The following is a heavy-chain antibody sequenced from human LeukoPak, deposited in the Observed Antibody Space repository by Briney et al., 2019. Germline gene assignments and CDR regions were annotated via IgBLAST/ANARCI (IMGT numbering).Heavy chain of an antibody. Sequence: GGSLRLSCAASGFTFSTFTMNWVRQAPGKGLEWVSSISSSSSFIYYADSVKGRFTISRDNAKNSLYLQMNSLRAEDTAVYYCARQKFGLLWFAEELNDYWGQGTLVTVSS. V-gene: IGHV3-21*01. CDR1: GFTFSTFT. CDR2: ISSSSSFI. CDR3: ARQKFGLLWFAEELNDY. J-gene: IGHJ4*02. D-gene: IGHD3-10*01.